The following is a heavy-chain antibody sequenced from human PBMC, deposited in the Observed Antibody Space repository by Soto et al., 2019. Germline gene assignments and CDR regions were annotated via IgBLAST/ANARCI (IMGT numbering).Heavy chain of an antibody. Sequence: QVQLVQSGAELKKPGASVKVSCKASGFTFSAYYIYCVRQAPGHGLEWIGWINPNSGGTNNAQKFQGRVTMTRDTSTSTVYMELSALIPDDTAVYYCARSLLDEYSSSWRSAYYGMDVWGQGTTVTVSS. CDR1: GFTFSAYY. J-gene: IGHJ6*02. D-gene: IGHD6-13*01. CDR3: ARSLLDEYSSSWRSAYYGMDV. V-gene: IGHV1-2*02. CDR2: INPNSGGT.